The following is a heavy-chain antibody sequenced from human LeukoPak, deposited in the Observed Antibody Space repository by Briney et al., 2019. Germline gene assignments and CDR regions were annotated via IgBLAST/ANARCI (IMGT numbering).Heavy chain of an antibody. D-gene: IGHD1-26*01. CDR3: ATDRNGGKYYDY. CDR2: IWYDGSNQ. J-gene: IGHJ4*02. V-gene: IGHV3-33*01. Sequence: SCKASGYTFTGYYMHWVRQAPGKGLEWVAVIWYDGSNQYYVDSVKGRFTVSKDNAKNMLYLQMNSLRAEDTAVYYCATDRNGGKYYDYWGQGTLVTVSS. CDR1: GYTFTGYY.